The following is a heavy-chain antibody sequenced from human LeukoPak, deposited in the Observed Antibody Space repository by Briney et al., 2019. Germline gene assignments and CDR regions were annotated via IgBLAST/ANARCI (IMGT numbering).Heavy chain of an antibody. J-gene: IGHJ4*02. V-gene: IGHV3-23*01. CDR2: ISGSGGST. CDR1: GFTFSSYS. Sequence: GGSLRLSCAASGFTFSSYSMNWVRQAPGKGLEWVSAISGSGGSTYYADSVKGRFTISRDNSKNTLYLQMNSLRAEDTAVYYCASHLDPTNYFDYWGQGTLVTVSS. CDR3: ASHLDPTNYFDY. D-gene: IGHD3-9*01.